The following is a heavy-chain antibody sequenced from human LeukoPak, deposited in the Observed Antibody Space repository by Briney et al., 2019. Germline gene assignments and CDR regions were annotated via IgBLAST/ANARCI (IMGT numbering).Heavy chain of an antibody. CDR2: ISSGGGYT. CDR3: ARAPGYTSGWLNWFDP. D-gene: IGHD6-19*01. CDR1: EFTFSDYG. J-gene: IGHJ5*02. Sequence: GGSLRLSCAASEFTFSDYGMTWVRQAPGEGQEWDSAISSGGGYTYYADSVKGRFTISRDNSKNTLYLQMNSLRAGDTAVYYCARAPGYTSGWLNWFDPWGQGTLVTVSS. V-gene: IGHV3-23*01.